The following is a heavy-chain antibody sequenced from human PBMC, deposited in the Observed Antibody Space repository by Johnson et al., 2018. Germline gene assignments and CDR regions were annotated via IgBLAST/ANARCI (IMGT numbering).Heavy chain of an antibody. CDR3: AKDRTGNWHGHFQY. CDR1: GFTFSIYS. J-gene: IGHJ1*01. V-gene: IGHV3-30-3*01. CDR2: ISDDGIYK. Sequence: QVQLVESGGGVVQPGRSLRLSCAASGFTFSIYSMHWVRQAPGKGLEWVAGISDDGIYKYYADSVKGRFTSSRDNSNDTLSLQRVSLRAEDTAVYYCAKDRTGNWHGHFQYWGQGTLVTVSS. D-gene: IGHD5-24*01.